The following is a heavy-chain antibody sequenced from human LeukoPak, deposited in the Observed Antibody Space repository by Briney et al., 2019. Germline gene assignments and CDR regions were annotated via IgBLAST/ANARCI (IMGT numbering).Heavy chain of an antibody. D-gene: IGHD1-26*01. J-gene: IGHJ4*01. Sequence: ASVKVSCKASGYTFTGHYLHWVRQAPGQGLEWMGWMNPNTGGTKYAQKFQGRVNMTRDTSIRTAYIELNTLRSDDTAVYYCARIYGWFSGAFDYWGQEPWSPSPQ. CDR3: ARIYGWFSGAFDY. CDR2: MNPNTGGT. V-gene: IGHV1-2*02. CDR1: GYTFTGHY.